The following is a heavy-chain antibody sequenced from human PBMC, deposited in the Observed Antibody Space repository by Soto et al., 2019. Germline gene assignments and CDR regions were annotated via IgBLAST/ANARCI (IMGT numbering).Heavy chain of an antibody. CDR1: GGTFSSYA. V-gene: IGHV1-69*01. CDR2: IIPIFGTA. J-gene: IGHJ4*02. D-gene: IGHD3-22*01. CDR3: ARSRAYYYDSSGYDSVFEY. Sequence: QVQLVQSGAEVKKPGSSVKVSCKASGGTFSSYAISWVRQAPGQGLEWMGGIIPIFGTANYAQKFQGRVTITADESTSTAYMELSSLRSEDTAVYYCARSRAYYYDSSGYDSVFEYWGQGTLVTVSS.